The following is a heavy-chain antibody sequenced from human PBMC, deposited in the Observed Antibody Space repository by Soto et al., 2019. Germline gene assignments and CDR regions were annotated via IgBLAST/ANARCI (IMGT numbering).Heavy chain of an antibody. D-gene: IGHD3-10*01. V-gene: IGHV3-7*01. CDR1: GFTFSSYW. Sequence: GGSLRLSCAASGFTFSSYWMSWVRQAPGKGLEWVANIKQDGSEKYYVDSVKGRFTISRDNAKNSLYLQMNSLRAEDTAVYYCARDLSVLLWLGELLGPGLDIWGQGTMVTVSS. CDR3: ARDLSVLLWLGELLGPGLDI. CDR2: IKQDGSEK. J-gene: IGHJ3*02.